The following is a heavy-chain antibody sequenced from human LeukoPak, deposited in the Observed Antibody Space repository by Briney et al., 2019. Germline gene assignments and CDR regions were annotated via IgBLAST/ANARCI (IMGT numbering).Heavy chain of an antibody. J-gene: IGHJ5*02. CDR2: IYYSGST. D-gene: IGHD5-12*01. CDR3: ARRYSGYDLTGGWFDP. CDR1: GGSISSYY. Sequence: PSETLSLTCTVSGGSISSYYWSWIRQPPGKGLEWIGYIYYSGSTNYNPSLKSRVTISVDTSKNQFSLKLSSVTAADTAVYYCARRYSGYDLTGGWFDPWGQGTLVTVSS. V-gene: IGHV4-59*08.